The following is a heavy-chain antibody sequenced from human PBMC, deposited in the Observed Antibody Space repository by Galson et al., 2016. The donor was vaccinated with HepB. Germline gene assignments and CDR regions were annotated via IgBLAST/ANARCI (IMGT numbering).Heavy chain of an antibody. J-gene: IGHJ6*02. D-gene: IGHD3-3*01. CDR1: GYTFTAYF. V-gene: IGHV1-46*01. CDR3: ARGDLNYYYALDV. Sequence: SVKVSCKASGYTFTAYFIYWVRQAPGQELEWMGFINPNVGSTTFAQKFQDRVTMTRDTSTSTVFMELSSLRSEDTAVYFRARGDLNYYYALDVWGQGTTVTVSS. CDR2: INPNVGST.